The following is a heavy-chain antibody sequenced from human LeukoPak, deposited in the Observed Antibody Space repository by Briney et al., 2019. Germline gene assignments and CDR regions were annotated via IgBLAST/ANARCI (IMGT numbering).Heavy chain of an antibody. V-gene: IGHV3-30*02. Sequence: GGSLRLSCAASGFTFSSYAMSWVRQAPGKGLEWVAFIRYDGSNKYYADSVKGRFTISRDNSKNTLYLQMNSLRAEDTAVYYCAKSSDMGFVVVPAAIDYWGQGTLVTVSS. CDR2: IRYDGSNK. J-gene: IGHJ4*02. CDR1: GFTFSSYA. CDR3: AKSSDMGFVVVPAAIDY. D-gene: IGHD2-2*01.